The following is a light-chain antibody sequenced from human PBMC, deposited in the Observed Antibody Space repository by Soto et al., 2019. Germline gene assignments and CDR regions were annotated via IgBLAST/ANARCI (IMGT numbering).Light chain of an antibody. Sequence: QSALTQPASVSGSPGQSITISCTGTNTDVGGYNYVSWYQQHPGKAPKLMIYDVSNRPSGVSLRFSGSKSGNTASLTISGLQAEDEADYYCSSYTSTSTLVFGGGTKLTVL. CDR2: DVS. CDR3: SSYTSTSTLV. CDR1: NTDVGGYNY. J-gene: IGLJ2*01. V-gene: IGLV2-14*03.